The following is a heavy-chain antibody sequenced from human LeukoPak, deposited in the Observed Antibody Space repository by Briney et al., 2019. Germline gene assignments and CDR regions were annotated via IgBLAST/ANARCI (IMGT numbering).Heavy chain of an antibody. CDR1: GGSLNSDF. V-gene: IGHV4-4*07. CDR3: VSDRGRWKVLGLDS. J-gene: IGHJ4*02. CDR2: FYTRGTT. D-gene: IGHD2-8*02. Sequence: PSETLSLTCTVSGGSLNSDFWSWIRQPAGKGLEWIGRFYTRGTTEYSPSLKSRVTISVDASKNQFSLRLTSVTAADTAVYFCVSDRGRWKVLGLDSWGQGILVTVSS.